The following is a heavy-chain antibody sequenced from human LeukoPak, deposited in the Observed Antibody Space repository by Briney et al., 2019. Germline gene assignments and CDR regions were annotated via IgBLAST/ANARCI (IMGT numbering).Heavy chain of an antibody. D-gene: IGHD3-22*01. Sequence: GGSLRPSCAASGFTSDDYAIHWVRQAPGTGLEWVSGISWNSGSIGYADSVKGRFTISRDNAKYSLYLQMNSLRAEDMALYYCAKDICPVYYYDGSGYPDPAEYFQHGGQGTLVTVPS. V-gene: IGHV3-9*02. CDR3: AKDICPVYYYDGSGYPDPAEYFQH. CDR1: GFTSDDYA. J-gene: IGHJ1*01. CDR2: ISWNSGSI.